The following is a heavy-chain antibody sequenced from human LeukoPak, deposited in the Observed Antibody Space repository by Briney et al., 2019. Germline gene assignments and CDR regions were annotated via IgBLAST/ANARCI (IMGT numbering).Heavy chain of an antibody. CDR2: IRYDGSNK. D-gene: IGHD3-10*01. CDR3: AKDLIRHHYYGSGSPIDY. CDR1: GFTFSSYG. V-gene: IGHV3-30*02. J-gene: IGHJ4*02. Sequence: GGSLRLSCAASGFTFSSYGMHWVRQAPGKGLEWVAFIRYDGSNKYYADSVKGRFTISRDNSKNTLYLQMNSLRAEDTAVYYCAKDLIRHHYYGSGSPIDYWGQGTLVTVSS.